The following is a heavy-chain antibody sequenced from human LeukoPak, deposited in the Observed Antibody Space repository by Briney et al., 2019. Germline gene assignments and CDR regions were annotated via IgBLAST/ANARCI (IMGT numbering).Heavy chain of an antibody. CDR2: INPNSGGT. Sequence: GASVKVSCKASGYTFTGYYMHWVRQAPGQGLEWMGWINPNSGGTNYAQKFQGRVTMTRDTSISTAYMELSRLKSEDTAVYYCARGLADYYYMDVWGKGTTVTISS. J-gene: IGHJ6*03. CDR1: GYTFTGYY. CDR3: ARGLADYYYMDV. V-gene: IGHV1-2*02. D-gene: IGHD5/OR15-5a*01.